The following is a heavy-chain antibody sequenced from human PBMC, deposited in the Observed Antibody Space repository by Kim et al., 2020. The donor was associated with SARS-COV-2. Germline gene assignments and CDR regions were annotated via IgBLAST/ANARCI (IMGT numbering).Heavy chain of an antibody. J-gene: IGHJ6*02. CDR2: INTNTGNP. Sequence: ASVKVSCKASGYTFTSYAMNWVRQAPGQGLEWMGWINTNTGNPTYAQGFTGRFVFSLDTSVSTAYLQISSLKAEDTAVYYCARDLAPDSYYYYGMDVWGQGTTVTVSS. CDR1: GYTFTSYA. V-gene: IGHV7-4-1*02. D-gene: IGHD4-4*01. CDR3: ARDLAPDSYYYYGMDV.